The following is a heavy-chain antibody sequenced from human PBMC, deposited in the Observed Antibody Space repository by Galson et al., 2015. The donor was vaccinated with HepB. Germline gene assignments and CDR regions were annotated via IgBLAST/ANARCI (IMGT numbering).Heavy chain of an antibody. D-gene: IGHD3-10*01. CDR1: GFTFSSYS. CDR2: ISSSSSYI. CDR3: ARGLLWFGELSVGLFDY. V-gene: IGHV3-21*01. Sequence: SLRLACAASGFTFSSYSMNWVRQAPGTGLEWVSSISSSSSYIYYADLVKGRFTISRDKAKNSLYLQMNSLRAEDTAVYYCARGLLWFGELSVGLFDYWGQGTLVTVSS. J-gene: IGHJ4*02.